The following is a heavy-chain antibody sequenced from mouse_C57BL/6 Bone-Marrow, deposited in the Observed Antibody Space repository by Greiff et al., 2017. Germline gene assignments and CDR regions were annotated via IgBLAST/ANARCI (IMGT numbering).Heavy chain of an antibody. CDR1: GFSFTSYA. Sequence: QVQLKQSGPGLVAPSQSLSITCTVSGFSFTSYAISWVRQPPGKGLEWLGVIWTGGGTNYNSALKSRLSISKDNSKSQVFLKMTRLQTDDTARYYCAHLPFYYGSSYFDYWGQGTTLTVSS. J-gene: IGHJ2*01. CDR3: AHLPFYYGSSYFDY. V-gene: IGHV2-9-1*01. D-gene: IGHD1-1*01. CDR2: IWTGGGT.